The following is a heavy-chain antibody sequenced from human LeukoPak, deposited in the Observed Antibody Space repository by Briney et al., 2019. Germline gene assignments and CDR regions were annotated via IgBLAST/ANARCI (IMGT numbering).Heavy chain of an antibody. V-gene: IGHV1-46*01. Sequence: ASVKVSCKASGYTFISYYIHWARQAPGQGLEWTGIINPSGGSTNSAQKFQGRVTMTRDTSTSTIYMDLSSLRSEDTAVYYCARNHISGSRYIDYWGQGTLVTVSS. CDR3: ARNHISGSRYIDY. CDR1: GYTFISYY. CDR2: INPSGGST. J-gene: IGHJ4*02. D-gene: IGHD6-19*01.